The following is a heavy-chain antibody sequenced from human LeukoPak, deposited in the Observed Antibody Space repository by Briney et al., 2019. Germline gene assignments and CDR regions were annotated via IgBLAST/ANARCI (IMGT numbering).Heavy chain of an antibody. CDR3: ARVRLDSGTYSLYY. CDR1: GFTFSSYS. CDR2: ISGRSSTK. Sequence: QPGGSLRLSCAASGFTFSSYSMNWVRQAPGKGLEWVSYISGRSSTKYYADSVKGRFTISRDNAENSLYLQMNSPRVEDTAVYYCARVRLDSGTYSLYYWGQGTLVTVSS. D-gene: IGHD3-10*01. J-gene: IGHJ4*02. V-gene: IGHV3-48*01.